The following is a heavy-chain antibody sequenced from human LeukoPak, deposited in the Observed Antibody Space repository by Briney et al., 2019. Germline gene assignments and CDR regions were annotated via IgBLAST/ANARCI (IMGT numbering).Heavy chain of an antibody. CDR2: VSSSGSTI. CDR1: GFTFSIYD. Sequence: PGGSLRLSCAASGFTFSIYDINWVRQAPGKGLEWVSHVSSSGSTIYYADSAKGRFTISRDNAKNSLFLQMNSLRAEDTAVYFCARVRLSGGRHLDSWGQGTLVTVSS. CDR3: ARVRLSGGRHLDS. D-gene: IGHD2-15*01. V-gene: IGHV3-48*03. J-gene: IGHJ4*02.